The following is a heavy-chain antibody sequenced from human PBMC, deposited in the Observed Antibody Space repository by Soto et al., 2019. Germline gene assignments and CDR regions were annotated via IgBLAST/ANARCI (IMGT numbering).Heavy chain of an antibody. Sequence: QVQLVESGGGVVQPERSLRLSCAASGFTFSSYGMHWVRQAPGKGLEWVAVLWYDGSNKYYADSVKGRFTISRDNSKNTLYLQMNSLRAEDTAVYYCAREGYCSGGVCYSDYWGQGTLVTVSS. J-gene: IGHJ4*02. V-gene: IGHV3-33*01. CDR1: GFTFSSYG. CDR3: AREGYCSGGVCYSDY. D-gene: IGHD2-15*01. CDR2: LWYDGSNK.